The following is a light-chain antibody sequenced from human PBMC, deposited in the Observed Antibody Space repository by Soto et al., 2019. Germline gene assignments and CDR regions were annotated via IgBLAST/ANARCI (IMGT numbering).Light chain of an antibody. CDR1: QSVSSSY. CDR3: QQYGSSTGT. V-gene: IGKV3-20*01. J-gene: IGKJ2*01. CDR2: GAS. Sequence: EIVLTQSPGTLSLSPGERATLSCRASQSVSSSYLAWYQQKPGQAPRLLIYGASSRATSIPERFSGSGSGTDFPLTISRLRPEDFAVYYCQQYGSSTGTFGQGTKLEIK.